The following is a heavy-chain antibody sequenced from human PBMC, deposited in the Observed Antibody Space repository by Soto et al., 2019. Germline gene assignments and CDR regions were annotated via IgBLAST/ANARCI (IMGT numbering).Heavy chain of an antibody. V-gene: IGHV3-23*01. J-gene: IGHJ4*02. CDR2: ISSNGDNS. CDR3: ADGGEWSFNFVY. Sequence: GGSLRLSCAASGFTFSTYAMSWVRQAPGKGLEWLVGISSNGDNSYYADSVKGRFTVSRDNSKGTLYLQMNNLRAEDTAVYYCADGGEWSFNFVYWGPGTLVTSPQ. D-gene: IGHD3-3*01. CDR1: GFTFSTYA.